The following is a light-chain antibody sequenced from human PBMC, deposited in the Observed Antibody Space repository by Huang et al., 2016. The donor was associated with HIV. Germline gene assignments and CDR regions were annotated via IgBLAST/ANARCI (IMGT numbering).Light chain of an antibody. CDR3: LQHYNFPRT. V-gene: IGKV1-6*01. CDR2: AAS. CDR1: QGIRND. J-gene: IGKJ1*01. Sequence: AIQMTQSPSSLSASVGDRVTITCRASQGIRNDLDWYQQKPGQAPKVLSYAASNLQSGSPSRVSGSGSGTEFTLTITSLQPEDFATYYCLQHYNFPRTFGQGTKVELK.